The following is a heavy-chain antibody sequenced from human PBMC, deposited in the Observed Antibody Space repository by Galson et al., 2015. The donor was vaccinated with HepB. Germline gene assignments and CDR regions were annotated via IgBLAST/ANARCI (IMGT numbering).Heavy chain of an antibody. J-gene: IGHJ6*03. CDR1: GYTFTSYA. CDR3: ARGGGIYGDYFLNYYYYYMDV. V-gene: IGHV1-3*01. CDR2: INAGNGNT. D-gene: IGHD4-17*01. Sequence: SVKVSCKASGYTFTSYAMHWVRQAPGQRLEWMGWINAGNGNTKYSQKFQGRVTITRDTSASTAYMELSSLRSEDTAVYYCARGGGIYGDYFLNYYYYYMDVWGKGTTVTVSS.